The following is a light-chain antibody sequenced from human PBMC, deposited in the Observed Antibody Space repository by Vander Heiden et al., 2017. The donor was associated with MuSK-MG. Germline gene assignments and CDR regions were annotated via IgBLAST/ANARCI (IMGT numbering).Light chain of an antibody. CDR2: GNS. J-gene: IGLJ2*01. V-gene: IGLV1-40*01. Sequence: QSVLTQPPSVSGAPGQRVTISCTGSSSNIGAGYDVHWYQQLPGTAPKLLIYGNSNRPSGVPDRFSGSKSGTSASLAITGLQAEDEADYYCQSYDSSLSAQVVFGGGTKLTGL. CDR1: SSNIGAGYD. CDR3: QSYDSSLSAQVV.